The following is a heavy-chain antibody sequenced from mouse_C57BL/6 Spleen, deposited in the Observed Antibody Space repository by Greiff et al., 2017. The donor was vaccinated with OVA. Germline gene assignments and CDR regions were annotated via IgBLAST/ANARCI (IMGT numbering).Heavy chain of an antibody. D-gene: IGHD3-2*02. J-gene: IGHJ4*01. CDR3: ARGTAQATDYYAMDY. Sequence: VQLQESGAELVRPGASVKLSCKASGYTFTDYYINWVKQRPGQGLEWIARIYPGSGNTYYNEKFKGKATLTAEKSSSTAYMQLSSLTSEDSAVYFCARGTAQATDYYAMDYWGQGTSVTVSS. V-gene: IGHV1-76*01. CDR2: IYPGSGNT. CDR1: GYTFTDYY.